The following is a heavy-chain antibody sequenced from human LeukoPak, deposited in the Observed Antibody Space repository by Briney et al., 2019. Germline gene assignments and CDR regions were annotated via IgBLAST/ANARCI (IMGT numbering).Heavy chain of an antibody. CDR3: ARWLPGERDY. J-gene: IGHJ4*02. Sequence: PGGSLRLSCAASGFTFSSYAMHWVRQAPGKGLEYVSAIRSNGGSTYYANSVKGRFTISRDKSKNTLYLQMNSLRAEDTAVYYCARWLPGERDYWGQGTLVTVSS. V-gene: IGHV3-64*01. CDR1: GFTFSSYA. D-gene: IGHD5-12*01. CDR2: IRSNGGST.